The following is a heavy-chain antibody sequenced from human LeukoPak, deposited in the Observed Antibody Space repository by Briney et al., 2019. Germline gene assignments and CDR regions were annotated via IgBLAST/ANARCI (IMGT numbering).Heavy chain of an antibody. D-gene: IGHD3-3*01. Sequence: GSLRLSCAASGFTFSSYSMNWVRQAPGKGLEWVSSISSSSSYIYYADSVKGRFTISRDNPKNSLYLQMNTLRPEDTAVYYCARERQNKDFWSGGDYWGQGTLVTVSS. CDR2: ISSSSSYI. V-gene: IGHV3-21*06. J-gene: IGHJ4*02. CDR3: ARERQNKDFWSGGDY. CDR1: GFTFSSYS.